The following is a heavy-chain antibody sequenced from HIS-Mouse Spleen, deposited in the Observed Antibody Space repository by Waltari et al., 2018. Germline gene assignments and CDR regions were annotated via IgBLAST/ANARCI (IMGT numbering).Heavy chain of an antibody. CDR3: AKGDGIVVVITPYFDY. V-gene: IGHV3-23*01. J-gene: IGHJ4*02. CDR1: GFTFSSYA. D-gene: IGHD3-22*01. CDR2: ISGSGGST. Sequence: EVQLLESGGGLVQPGGSLRLSCAASGFTFSSYAMSWVRQPPGKGLEWVSAISGSGGSTYYADSVKGRFTISRDNSKNTLYLQMNSLRAEDTAVYYCAKGDGIVVVITPYFDYWGQGTLVTVSS.